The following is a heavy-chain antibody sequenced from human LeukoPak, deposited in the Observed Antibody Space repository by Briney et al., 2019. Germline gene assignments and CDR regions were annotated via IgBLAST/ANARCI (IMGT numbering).Heavy chain of an antibody. V-gene: IGHV1-69*01. D-gene: IGHD5-12*01. J-gene: IGHJ6*03. CDR2: IIPIFGTA. Sequence: GSSVKVSCKASGGTFSSYAISWVRQAPGQGLEWMGGIIPIFGTANYAQKFQGRVTITADESTSTAYMELSSLRSEDTAVYYCAREIRGYSGYDPDYYYYYMDVRGKGTTVTVSS. CDR3: AREIRGYSGYDPDYYYYYMDV. CDR1: GGTFSSYA.